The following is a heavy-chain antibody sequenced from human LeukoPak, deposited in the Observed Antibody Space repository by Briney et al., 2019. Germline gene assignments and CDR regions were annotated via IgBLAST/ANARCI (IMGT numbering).Heavy chain of an antibody. D-gene: IGHD6-6*01. V-gene: IGHV3-30*18. CDR3: AKVQEYSSSFDAFDI. Sequence: GGSLRLSCAASGFTFSSYGMHWVRQAPGKVLEWVAVISYDGSNKYYADSVKGRFTISRDNSKNTLYLQMNSLRAEDTAVYYCAKVQEYSSSFDAFDIWGQGTMVTVSS. CDR2: ISYDGSNK. J-gene: IGHJ3*02. CDR1: GFTFSSYG.